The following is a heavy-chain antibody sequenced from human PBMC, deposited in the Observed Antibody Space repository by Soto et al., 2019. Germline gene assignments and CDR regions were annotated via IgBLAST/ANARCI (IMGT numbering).Heavy chain of an antibody. J-gene: IGHJ1*01. D-gene: IGHD1-26*01. V-gene: IGHV3-9*01. Sequence: PGGSLSLSCAASGFTFDDYAMHWVRQAPGKGLEWVSGISWNSGSIGYADSVKGRFTISRDNAKNSLYLQMNSLRAEDTALYYCAKDRMGNTYSGSCYFQHWGQGTLVTVSS. CDR1: GFTFDDYA. CDR2: ISWNSGSI. CDR3: AKDRMGNTYSGSCYFQH.